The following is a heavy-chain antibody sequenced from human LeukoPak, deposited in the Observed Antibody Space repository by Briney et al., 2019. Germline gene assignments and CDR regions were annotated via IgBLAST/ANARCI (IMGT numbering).Heavy chain of an antibody. J-gene: IGHJ4*02. V-gene: IGHV3-15*01. Sequence: GGSLRLSCAASETTFRNAWMSWVRQAPGKGLEWVGRIKTESEGGTTDYAAPVRGRFTISRDDSKNTVYLQMNSLQIEDTAVYYCTAGYGSSWYGWGQGTLVTVSS. CDR3: TAGYGSSWYG. D-gene: IGHD6-13*01. CDR2: IKTESEGGTT. CDR1: ETTFRNAW.